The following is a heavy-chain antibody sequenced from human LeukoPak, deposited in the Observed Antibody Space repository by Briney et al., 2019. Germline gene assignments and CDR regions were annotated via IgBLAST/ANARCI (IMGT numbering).Heavy chain of an antibody. V-gene: IGHV3-23*01. CDR2: ISGSGGAT. CDR1: GFTFTSYA. J-gene: IGHJ2*01. CDR3: AKARELTTGVGRYFDL. D-gene: IGHD3-10*01. Sequence: GGSLRLSCAASGFTFTSYAMSWVRQAPGKGLEWVSAISGSGGATYYADSVKGRFTFSRDHSKNTLYLQMNSLRAEDTAIYYGAKARELTTGVGRYFDLWGRGTLVTVSS.